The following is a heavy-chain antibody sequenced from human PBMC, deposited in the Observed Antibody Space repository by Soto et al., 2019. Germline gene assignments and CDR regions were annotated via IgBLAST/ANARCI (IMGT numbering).Heavy chain of an antibody. V-gene: IGHV3-15*07. Sequence: VQLVESGGGLVKPGGSLRLSCAASGFTFSNAWMNWVRQAPGKGLEWVGRIKSKTDGGTTDYAAPVKGRFTISRDDSKNTLYLQMNSLKTEDTAVYYCTTGVGSGYDYNYYYYGMDVWGQGTTVTVSS. J-gene: IGHJ6*02. CDR1: GFTFSNAW. D-gene: IGHD5-12*01. CDR3: TTGVGSGYDYNYYYYGMDV. CDR2: IKSKTDGGTT.